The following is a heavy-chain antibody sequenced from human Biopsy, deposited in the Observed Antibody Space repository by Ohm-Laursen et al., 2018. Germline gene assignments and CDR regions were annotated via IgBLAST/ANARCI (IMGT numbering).Heavy chain of an antibody. CDR3: AKCMTGGSNYYFHH. V-gene: IGHV3-7*01. Sequence: SLRLSCTASGFTFSTYWMTWVRQAPGKGLEWVANIKRDGSQSNHADSVKGRFTISRDNAKSSLYLQMNSLRGEDTAVYYCAKCMTGGSNYYFHHCGQGTLVTVSS. J-gene: IGHJ4*02. D-gene: IGHD2-8*01. CDR2: IKRDGSQS. CDR1: GFTFSTYW.